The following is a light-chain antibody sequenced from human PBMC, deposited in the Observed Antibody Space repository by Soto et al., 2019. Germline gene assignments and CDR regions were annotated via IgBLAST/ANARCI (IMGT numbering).Light chain of an antibody. J-gene: IGKJ1*01. CDR3: QQYNNWPGT. V-gene: IGKV3-15*01. CDR2: GAG. Sequence: EIVMTQSPATLSVSPGERATLSCRAGESISNNLAWYQQKPGQAPRLLIYGAGTRAAGVPARFSGRGSVTEFTLTISSLQSEDFGVYYCQQYNNWPGTFGQGTKVEIK. CDR1: ESISNN.